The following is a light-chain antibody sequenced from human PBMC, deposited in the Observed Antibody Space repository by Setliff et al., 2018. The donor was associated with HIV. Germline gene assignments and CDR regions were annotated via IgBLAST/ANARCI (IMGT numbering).Light chain of an antibody. J-gene: IGLJ1*01. CDR2: DVI. CDR3: SSYTTSSTLYV. V-gene: IGLV2-14*03. Sequence: QSVLTQPASVSGSPGQSITISCTGISSDVGGYYSVSWYQQHPGKAPKLMIYDVINRPSGVSNRFSGSRSGNTASLTISGLQVEDEAAYYCSSYTTSSTLYVFGPGTNVTVL. CDR1: SSDVGGYYS.